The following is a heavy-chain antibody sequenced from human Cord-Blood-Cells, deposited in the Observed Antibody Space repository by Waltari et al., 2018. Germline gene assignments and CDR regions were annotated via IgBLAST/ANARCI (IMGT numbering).Heavy chain of an antibody. CDR1: GGSISSSSYY. V-gene: IGHV4-39*01. CDR2: IYYSGST. J-gene: IGHJ2*01. D-gene: IGHD6-13*01. Sequence: QLQLQESGPGLVKPSETLSLTCTVSGGSISSSSYYWGWIRHPPGKGLEWIGSIYYSGSTYYNPSLKSRVTISVDTSKNQFSLKLSSVTAADTAVYYCARQRGYSSSWYWYFDLWGRGTLVTVSS. CDR3: ARQRGYSSSWYWYFDL.